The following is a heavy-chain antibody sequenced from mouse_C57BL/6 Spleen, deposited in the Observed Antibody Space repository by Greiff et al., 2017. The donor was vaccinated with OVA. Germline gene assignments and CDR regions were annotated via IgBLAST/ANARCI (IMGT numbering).Heavy chain of an antibody. CDR3: ARANWDWYFDV. Sequence: EVQRVESEGGLVQPGSSMKLSCTASGFTFSDYYMAWVRQVPEKGLEWVANINYDGSSTYYLDSLKSRFIISRDNAKNILYLQMSSLKSEDTATYYCARANWDWYFDVWGTGTTVTVSS. CDR1: GFTFSDYY. D-gene: IGHD4-1*01. J-gene: IGHJ1*03. CDR2: INYDGSST. V-gene: IGHV5-16*01.